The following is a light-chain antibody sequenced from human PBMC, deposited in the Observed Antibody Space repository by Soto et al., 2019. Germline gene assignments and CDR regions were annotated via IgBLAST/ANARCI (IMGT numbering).Light chain of an antibody. Sequence: QSVLTQPPSVSGAPGQRVTISCTGSSSNIGAGYDVHWYQQRPGTAPKLLIFGNSNRPSGVPDRFSGSKSGTSASLAITGLEAEDDDDYYCQSYGSSLGGRVFGGGTKLTVL. CDR2: GNS. J-gene: IGLJ3*02. V-gene: IGLV1-40*01. CDR1: SSNIGAGYD. CDR3: QSYGSSLGGRV.